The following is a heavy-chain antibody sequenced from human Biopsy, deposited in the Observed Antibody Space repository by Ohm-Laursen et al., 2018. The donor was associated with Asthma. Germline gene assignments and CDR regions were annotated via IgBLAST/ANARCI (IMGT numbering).Heavy chain of an antibody. CDR2: INAANGNT. CDR3: ARTYFDFLTGQVHDAFAV. CDR1: GYTFINYA. D-gene: IGHD3-9*01. V-gene: IGHV1-3*01. J-gene: IGHJ3*01. Sequence: GSSVKASCKASGYTFINYAIHWVRQAPGHSLEWMGWINAANGNTKYSQKFQGRLTISRDTSASTAYMDLSSLRSEDTAVYYCARTYFDFLTGQVHDAFAVWGQGTMVTVSS.